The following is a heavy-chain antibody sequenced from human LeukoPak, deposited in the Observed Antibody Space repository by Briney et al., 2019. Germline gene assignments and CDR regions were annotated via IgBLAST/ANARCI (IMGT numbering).Heavy chain of an antibody. CDR1: GFTFSSYW. Sequence: GGSLRLSCAASGFTFSSYWMHWVRPAPGKGLVWVSRINSDGSSTSYADSVKGRFTISRDNSKNTLYLQMNSLRAEDTAVYYCSKGTTMIVVVITNAFDIWGQGTMVTVSS. CDR3: SKGTTMIVVVITNAFDI. D-gene: IGHD3-22*01. V-gene: IGHV3-74*01. CDR2: INSDGSST. J-gene: IGHJ3*02.